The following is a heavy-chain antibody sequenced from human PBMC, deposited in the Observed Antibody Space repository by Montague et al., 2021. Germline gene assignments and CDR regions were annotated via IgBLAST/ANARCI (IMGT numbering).Heavy chain of an antibody. J-gene: IGHJ3*02. CDR2: IYYIWST. D-gene: IGHD6-13*01. CDR1: GGSISAYY. CDR3: ARHGVSSWYRELDGFDI. V-gene: IGHV4-59*08. Sequence: SETLSLTCTVSGGSISAYYWSWIRQPPGQGLEWIGYIYYIWSTNYNPSLKSRVTVSVDTSKNQFSLKLSSVTAADTAVYYCARHGVSSWYRELDGFDIWGQGTRDIVSS.